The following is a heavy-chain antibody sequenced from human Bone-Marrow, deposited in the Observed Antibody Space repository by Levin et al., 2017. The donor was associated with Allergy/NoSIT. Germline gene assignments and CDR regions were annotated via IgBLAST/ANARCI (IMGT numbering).Heavy chain of an antibody. V-gene: IGHV1-18*01. Sequence: ASVKVSCKASGYTFTNHAISWVRQAPGQGLEWMGWINPYNGDTKYEQKFQGRVTMTTDTPTSTAYMELRSLRSDDTAFYYCARGQLYCNGGSCYYYYYGMDVWGQGTTVTVSS. J-gene: IGHJ6*02. CDR2: INPYNGDT. D-gene: IGHD2-15*01. CDR1: GYTFTNHA. CDR3: ARGQLYCNGGSCYYYYYGMDV.